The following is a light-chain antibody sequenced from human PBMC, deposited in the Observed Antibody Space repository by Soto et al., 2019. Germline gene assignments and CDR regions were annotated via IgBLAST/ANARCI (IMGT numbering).Light chain of an antibody. Sequence: QSALTQPASVSGSPGQWITISCTGTNSDVGGYNYVSWYQQYPGKAPKLLIYNLSNRPSGVSNRFSGSKSGNTASLTISGLQAEDEADYYCTSYTSSSTRVFGGGTKVTVL. CDR2: NLS. J-gene: IGLJ3*02. CDR1: NSDVGGYNY. V-gene: IGLV2-14*03. CDR3: TSYTSSSTRV.